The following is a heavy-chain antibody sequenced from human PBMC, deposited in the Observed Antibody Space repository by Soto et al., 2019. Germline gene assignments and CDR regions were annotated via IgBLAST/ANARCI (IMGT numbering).Heavy chain of an antibody. CDR2: IYYSGST. J-gene: IGHJ4*02. D-gene: IGHD3-22*01. V-gene: IGHV4-30-4*01. Sequence: SETLSLTCTVSGGSISSGDYYWSWIRQPPGKGLEWIGYIYYSGSTYYNPSLKSRVTISVDTSKNQFSLKLSSVTAADTAVYYCARYGRSSGYYFFDYWGQGTLVTVSS. CDR3: ARYGRSSGYYFFDY. CDR1: GGSISSGDYY.